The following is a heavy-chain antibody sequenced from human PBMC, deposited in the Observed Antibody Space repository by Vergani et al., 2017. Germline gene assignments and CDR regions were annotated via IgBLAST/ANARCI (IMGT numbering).Heavy chain of an antibody. J-gene: IGHJ5*02. Sequence: QITLKESGPTLVKPTQTLTLTCTFSGFSLSTSGVGVGWIRQPPGKALEWLALIYVDDDKRYSPSLKSRLTITKDTSKNQVVLTMTNMDPVDTATDYCARAIVVVVAATDWFDPWGQGTLVTVSS. V-gene: IGHV2-5*02. D-gene: IGHD2-15*01. CDR1: GFSLSTSGVG. CDR2: IYVDDDK. CDR3: ARAIVVVVAATDWFDP.